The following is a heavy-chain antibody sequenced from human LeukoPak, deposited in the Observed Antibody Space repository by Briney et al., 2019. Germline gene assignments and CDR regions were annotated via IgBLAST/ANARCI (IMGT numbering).Heavy chain of an antibody. V-gene: IGHV4-59*01. CDR1: GGSISSYY. CDR2: IYYSGST. D-gene: IGHD3-22*01. J-gene: IGHJ5*02. Sequence: SETLSLTCTVSGGSISSYYWSWIRQPPGKGLEWIGYIYYSGSTNYNPSLKSRVTISVDTSKNQFSLKLSSVTAADTAVYYCATNYYDSNEGWFDPWGQGTLVTVSS. CDR3: ATNYYDSNEGWFDP.